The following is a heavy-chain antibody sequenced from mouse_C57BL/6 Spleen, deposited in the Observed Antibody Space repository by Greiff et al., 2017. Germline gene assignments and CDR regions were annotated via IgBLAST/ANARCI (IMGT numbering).Heavy chain of an antibody. D-gene: IGHD1-1*01. V-gene: IGHV5S21*01. CDR3: AMTTVIYWYFDV. CDR1: GFTFSSYA. J-gene: IGHJ1*03. Sequence: EVHLVESGAGLVKPGGSLKLSCAASGFTFSSYAMSWVRQTPEKRLEWVAYISSGGDYIYYADTVKGRCTISRDNARNTLYLQMSSLTSEDTVMYYCAMTTVIYWYFDVWGTGTTVTVSS. CDR2: ISSGGDYI.